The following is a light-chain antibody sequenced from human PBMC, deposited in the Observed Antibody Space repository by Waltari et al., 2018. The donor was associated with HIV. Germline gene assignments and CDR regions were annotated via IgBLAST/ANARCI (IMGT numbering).Light chain of an antibody. CDR1: SSDVGSYNI. CDR2: EGS. CDR3: CSYAGTNWV. J-gene: IGLJ3*02. V-gene: IGLV2-23*01. Sequence: QSALTRPASVSGSPGQSITISCTGTSSDVGSYNIVSWYQQHPGKAPKLMIYEGSKRPSGVSNRFSGSKSGNTASLTISGLQAEDEADYYCCSYAGTNWVFGGGTKLTVL.